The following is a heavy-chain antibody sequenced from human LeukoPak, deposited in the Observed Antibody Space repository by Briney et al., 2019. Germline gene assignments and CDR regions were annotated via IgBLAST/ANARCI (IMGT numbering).Heavy chain of an antibody. J-gene: IGHJ6*02. V-gene: IGHV3-74*01. CDR1: GFTFSSCW. D-gene: IGHD2-8*02. CDR2: INSDGSST. CDR3: ARRAGGIYYYYGMDV. Sequence: GGSLRLSCAASGFTFSSCWMHWVRQAPGKGLVWVSRINSDGSSTSYADSVKGRFTISRDNAKNTLYLQMNSLRAGDTAVYYCARRAGGIYYYYGMDVWGQGTTVTVSS.